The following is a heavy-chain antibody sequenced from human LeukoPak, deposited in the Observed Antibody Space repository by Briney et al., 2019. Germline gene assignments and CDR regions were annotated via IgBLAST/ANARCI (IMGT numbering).Heavy chain of an antibody. CDR3: ARGSYYYDSSLHLDY. J-gene: IGHJ4*02. CDR2: ISAYNGNT. CDR1: GYTVTSYG. Sequence: ASVKVSCKASGYTVTSYGISWGRQAPGQGLEWMRWISAYNGNTNYAQKLQGRVTMTTDTSTSTAYMELTSLRSDATAVYYCARGSYYYDSSLHLDYWGQGTLVTVSS. V-gene: IGHV1-18*01. D-gene: IGHD3-22*01.